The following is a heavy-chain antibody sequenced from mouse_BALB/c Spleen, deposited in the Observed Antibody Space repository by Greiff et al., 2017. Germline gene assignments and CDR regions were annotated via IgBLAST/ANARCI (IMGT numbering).Heavy chain of an antibody. J-gene: IGHJ3*01. V-gene: IGHV5-4*02. Sequence: DVQLVESGGGLVKPGGSLKLSCAASGFTFSDYYMYWVRQTPEKRLEWVATISDGGSYTYYPDSVKGRFTISRDNAKNNLYLQMSSLKSEDTAMYYCARDYYGSSSAWFAYWGQGTLVTVSA. CDR2: ISDGGSYT. CDR1: GFTFSDYY. CDR3: ARDYYGSSSAWFAY. D-gene: IGHD1-1*01.